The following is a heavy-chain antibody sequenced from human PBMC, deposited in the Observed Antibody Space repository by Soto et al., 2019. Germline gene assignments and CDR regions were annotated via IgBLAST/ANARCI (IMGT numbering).Heavy chain of an antibody. CDR1: GFTFSSYA. CDR3: AKDRKASSVNWFDP. J-gene: IGHJ5*02. V-gene: IGHV3-23*01. CDR2: ISGSGGST. D-gene: IGHD3-10*01. Sequence: GGSLRLSCAAPGFTFSSYAMSWVHQAPGKGLEWVSAISGSGGSTYYADSVKGRFTISRDNSKNTLYLQMNSLRAEDTAVYYCAKDRKASSVNWFDPWGQGTLVTVSS.